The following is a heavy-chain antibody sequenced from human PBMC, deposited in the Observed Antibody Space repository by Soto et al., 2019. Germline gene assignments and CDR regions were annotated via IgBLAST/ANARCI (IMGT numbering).Heavy chain of an antibody. J-gene: IGHJ4*02. CDR1: GFIFSNYG. V-gene: IGHV3-23*01. Sequence: EVQLLESGGGLVQPGGSLRLSCAASGFIFSNYGMNWVRLAPGEGLEWVSTITTTGGSTFYADSVRGRFTISRDNSKNTLDLQMNSLRVDDTAIYYCWRSWAYGSRGVVVTVSS. CDR2: ITTTGGST. CDR3: WRSWAY. D-gene: IGHD6-13*01.